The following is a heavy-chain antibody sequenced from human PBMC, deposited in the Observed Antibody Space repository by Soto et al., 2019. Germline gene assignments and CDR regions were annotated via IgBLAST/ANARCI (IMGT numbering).Heavy chain of an antibody. CDR1: GGSISSYY. CDR3: ARDNGYSYGYTLDH. J-gene: IGHJ4*02. V-gene: IGHV4-59*01. Sequence: QVQLQESGPGLVKPSETLSLTCTVSGGSISSYYWSWIRQPPGKGLEWIGYIYYSGSTNYNPSLKSRVTIXVXTXXNQFSLKLSSVTAADTAVYYCARDNGYSYGYTLDHWGQGTLVTVSS. D-gene: IGHD5-18*01. CDR2: IYYSGST.